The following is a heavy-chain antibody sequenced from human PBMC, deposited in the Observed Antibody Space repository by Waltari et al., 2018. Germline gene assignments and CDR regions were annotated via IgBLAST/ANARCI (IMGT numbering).Heavy chain of an antibody. V-gene: IGHV4-4*07. D-gene: IGHD1-1*01. CDR3: ARRPTGGPLDY. CDR2: ISASGSI. J-gene: IGHJ4*02. Sequence: QVQLQESGPGLVKPSETLSLTCTVSGGSTNNDFWNWIRQPAGKGLEWVGRISASGSINYNPSLKSRVSMSLDTSKTQFTLNVNSVTAADTAVYYCARRPTGGPLDYWGQGTLVTVSS. CDR1: GGSTNNDF.